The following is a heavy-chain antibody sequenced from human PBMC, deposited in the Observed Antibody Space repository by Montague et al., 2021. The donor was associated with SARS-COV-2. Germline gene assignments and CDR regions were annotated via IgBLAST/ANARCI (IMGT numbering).Heavy chain of an antibody. V-gene: IGHV4-39*01. J-gene: IGHJ3*02. CDR3: ARHITGSGNAFDI. Sequence: SETLSLTCTVSGGSISSTSYYWGWIRQPPGKGLEWIGSISYSGSTYYKSSLKSRVTISVDTSKNQFSLRLSSVTVADTAVYYCARHITGSGNAFDIWGQGTMVTASS. CDR1: GGSISSTSYY. D-gene: IGHD3-10*01. CDR2: ISYSGST.